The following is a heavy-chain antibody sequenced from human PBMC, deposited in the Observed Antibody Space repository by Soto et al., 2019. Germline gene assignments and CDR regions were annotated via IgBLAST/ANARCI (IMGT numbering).Heavy chain of an antibody. Sequence: EVQLLESGGGLVQPGGSLRLSCAASGFTFSSYAMSWVRQAPGKGLEWVSAISGSGGSTYYADSVKGRFTISRDNSKNTLYLQMNSLRAEDAAVYYCAPRGGSWFPFDYWGQGTLVTVSS. CDR3: APRGGSWFPFDY. CDR2: ISGSGGST. V-gene: IGHV3-23*01. CDR1: GFTFSSYA. J-gene: IGHJ4*02. D-gene: IGHD6-13*01.